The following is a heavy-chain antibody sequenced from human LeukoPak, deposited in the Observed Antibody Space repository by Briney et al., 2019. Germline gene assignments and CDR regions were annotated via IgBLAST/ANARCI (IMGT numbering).Heavy chain of an antibody. CDR1: GYTLTELS. V-gene: IGHV1-24*01. CDR3: ARDEGPAAGITRPDI. CDR2: FDPEDGET. D-gene: IGHD6-13*01. Sequence: GASVKVSCKVSGYTLTELSMHWVRQAPGKGLEWMGGFDPEDGETIYARKFQGRVTMTEDTSTDTAYMELSSLRSDDTAVYYCARDEGPAAGITRPDIWGQGTMVTVSS. J-gene: IGHJ3*02.